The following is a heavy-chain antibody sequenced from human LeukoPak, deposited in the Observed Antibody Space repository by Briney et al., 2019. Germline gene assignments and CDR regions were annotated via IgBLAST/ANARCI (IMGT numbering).Heavy chain of an antibody. J-gene: IGHJ4*02. CDR2: VDPEDGET. V-gene: IGHV1-69-2*01. CDR3: AKDRSRDGYNSFDY. CDR1: GYTFIDYY. Sequence: GASVKVSCKASGYTFIDYYMQWVQQAPGKGLEWMGRVDPEDGETIYAEKFQGRVTITADTSTGTVYMELSSLRSEDTAVYYCAKDRSRDGYNSFDYWGQGTLVTASS. D-gene: IGHD5-24*01.